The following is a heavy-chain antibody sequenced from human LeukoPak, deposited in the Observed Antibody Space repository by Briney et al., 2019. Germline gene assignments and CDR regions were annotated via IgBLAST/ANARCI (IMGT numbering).Heavy chain of an antibody. Sequence: GGSLRLSCAASGFTFSGNAMSWVRQAPGKGLEWVAVISYDGSNKYYADSVKGRFTISRDNSKNTLYLQMNSLRAEDTAVYYCAKDLGIADRPQNIDYWGQGTLVTVSS. CDR3: AKDLGIADRPQNIDY. D-gene: IGHD6-6*01. V-gene: IGHV3-30*18. CDR1: GFTFSGNA. J-gene: IGHJ4*02. CDR2: ISYDGSNK.